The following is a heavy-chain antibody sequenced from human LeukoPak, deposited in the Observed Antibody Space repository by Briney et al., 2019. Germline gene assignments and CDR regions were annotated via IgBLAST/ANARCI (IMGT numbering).Heavy chain of an antibody. Sequence: ASVKVSCKASGYTFTGYYMHWVRQAPGQGLEWMGWINPNSGGTNYAQKFQGRVTMTRDTSISTAYMELSRLRSDDTAVYHCAREPRGYSYGLDYWGQGTLVTVSS. CDR3: AREPRGYSYGLDY. CDR1: GYTFTGYY. CDR2: INPNSGGT. J-gene: IGHJ4*02. D-gene: IGHD5-18*01. V-gene: IGHV1-2*02.